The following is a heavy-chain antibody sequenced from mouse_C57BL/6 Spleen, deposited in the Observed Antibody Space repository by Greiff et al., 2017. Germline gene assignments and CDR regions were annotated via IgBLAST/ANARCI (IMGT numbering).Heavy chain of an antibody. CDR1: GFTFSSSG. V-gene: IGHV5-6*01. CDR2: ISSGGSYT. Sequence: EVMLVESGGDLVKPGGSLTLSCAASGFTFSSSGLSWVRQTPDTGLAWVATISSGGSYTSYPDSVKGRFTISRDNAKNTLYLQRSSLKSEDTAMYYCARHVPPLDYWGQGTTLTVSS. J-gene: IGHJ2*01. CDR3: ARHVPPLDY.